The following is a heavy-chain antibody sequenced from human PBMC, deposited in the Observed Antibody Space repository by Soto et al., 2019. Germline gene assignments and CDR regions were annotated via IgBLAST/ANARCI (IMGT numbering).Heavy chain of an antibody. CDR2: ISYDGSNK. J-gene: IGHJ6*02. CDR1: GFTFSSYG. CDR3: AKDLGYCSGGSCYYYYYGMDV. Sequence: QVQLVESGGGVVQSGRSMRLSCAASGFTFSSYGMHWVRQAPGKGLEWVAVISYDGSNKYYADSVKGRFTISRDNSKNTLYLQMNSLRAEDTAVYYCAKDLGYCSGGSCYYYYYGMDVWGQGTTVTVSS. D-gene: IGHD2-15*01. V-gene: IGHV3-30*18.